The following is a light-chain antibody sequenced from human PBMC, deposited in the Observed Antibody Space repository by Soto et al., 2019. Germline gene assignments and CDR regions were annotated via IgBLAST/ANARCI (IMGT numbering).Light chain of an antibody. Sequence: QSVLTQPPSAAGSPGQSVTISCTGTSTDVGGYNYVSWYQQYPGKAPKLMIYEVSKRPSGVPDRFSGSKSGNTASLTVSGLQAEDEADYYCSSYTTSGSLFYVFGTGTKVTVL. CDR3: SSYTTSGSLFYV. CDR1: STDVGGYNY. V-gene: IGLV2-8*01. J-gene: IGLJ1*01. CDR2: EVS.